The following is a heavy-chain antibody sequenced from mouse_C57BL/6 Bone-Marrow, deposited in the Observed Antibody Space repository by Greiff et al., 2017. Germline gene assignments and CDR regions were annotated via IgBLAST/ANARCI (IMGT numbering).Heavy chain of an antibody. CDR2: INPYNGGT. CDR3: ARETAAWFAY. V-gene: IGHV1-19*01. Sequence: VQLQQSGPVLVKPGASVKMSCKASGYTFPDYYMNWVKQSHGKSLEWIGVINPYNGGTSYNQKFKGKATLTVDKSSSTAYMELNSLTSEDSAVYYCARETAAWFAYWGQGTLVTVSA. CDR1: GYTFPDYY. J-gene: IGHJ3*01.